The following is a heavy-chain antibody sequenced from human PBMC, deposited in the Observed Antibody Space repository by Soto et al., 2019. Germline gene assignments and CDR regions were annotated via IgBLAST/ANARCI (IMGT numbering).Heavy chain of an antibody. Sequence: SEPLSLTGAVSGGSISCGGYYLSWIRQHPGKGLEWIGYIYYSGSTYYNPSLKSRVTISVDTSKNQFSLKLSSVTAADTAVYYCARDSGYKKGYYYGMDVWGQGTTVTVSS. V-gene: IGHV4-31*11. CDR1: GGSISCGGYY. D-gene: IGHD5-12*01. CDR3: ARDSGYKKGYYYGMDV. J-gene: IGHJ6*02. CDR2: IYYSGST.